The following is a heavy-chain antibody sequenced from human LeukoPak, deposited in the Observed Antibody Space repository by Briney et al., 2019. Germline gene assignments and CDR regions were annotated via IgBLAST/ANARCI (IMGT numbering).Heavy chain of an antibody. J-gene: IGHJ5*02. Sequence: GESLKISCKGSGYSFTTYWIGWVRQMPGKGLEWIGIIYPSDFDTKYSPSFQGQVTISADKSISTAYLQWSSLKASDTAMYYCARGGNSNLNWFDPWGQGTLVTVSP. D-gene: IGHD4-23*01. V-gene: IGHV5-51*01. CDR1: GYSFTTYW. CDR2: IYPSDFDT. CDR3: ARGGNSNLNWFDP.